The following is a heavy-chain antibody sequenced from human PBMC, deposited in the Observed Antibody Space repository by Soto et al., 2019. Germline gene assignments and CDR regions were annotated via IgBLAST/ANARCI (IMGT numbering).Heavy chain of an antibody. CDR1: GFAFSSYW. V-gene: IGHV3-74*01. J-gene: IGHJ4*02. CDR2: INGDGSTT. Sequence: EVHLVESGGGSVQPGGSLKLSCAGSGFAFSSYWIHWVRQVPGKGLVWVSRINGDGSTTSYADSVRGRFTISRDNAKDTLYLQMNSLRAEDTALYYCARVGQGRYYFDYWGQGTLVIVSS. CDR3: ARVGQGRYYFDY.